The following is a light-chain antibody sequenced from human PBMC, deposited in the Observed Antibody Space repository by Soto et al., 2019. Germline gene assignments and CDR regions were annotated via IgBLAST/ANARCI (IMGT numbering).Light chain of an antibody. CDR2: ATS. CDR3: QQANSFTLT. CDR1: QDISSW. J-gene: IGKJ4*01. V-gene: IGKV1-12*01. Sequence: DIQMTQSPSFVSAAVRDRVNITPRASQDISSWLVWYQQKPGKAPKLLIHATSGLQSGFPSRFSGSGSGTDFTLTLSNLQPEDCATYYCQQANSFTLTFCGRTKVDI.